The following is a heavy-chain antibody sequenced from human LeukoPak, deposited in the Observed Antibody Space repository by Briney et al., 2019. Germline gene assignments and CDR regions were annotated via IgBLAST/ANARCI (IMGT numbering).Heavy chain of an antibody. CDR2: IIPIFGTA. Sequence: GASVKVSCKASGDTFSSYAISWVRQAPGQGLEWMGGIIPIFGTANYAQKFQGRVTITADESTSTAYMELSSLRSEDTAVYYCARDSDDCSSTSCKHGPGPYWGQGTLVTVSS. CDR1: GDTFSSYA. CDR3: ARDSDDCSSTSCKHGPGPY. J-gene: IGHJ4*02. D-gene: IGHD2-2*01. V-gene: IGHV1-69*13.